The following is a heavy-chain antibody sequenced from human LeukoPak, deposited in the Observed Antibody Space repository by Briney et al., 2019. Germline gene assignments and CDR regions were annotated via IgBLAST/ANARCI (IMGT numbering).Heavy chain of an antibody. D-gene: IGHD3-22*01. CDR1: GGSFSGYY. CDR2: INHSGST. Sequence: SETLSLTCAVYGGSFSGYYWSWIRQPPGKGLEWIGEINHSGSTNYNPSLKSRVTISVDTSKNQFSLKLSSVTAADTAVYYCARLATSAYYHYMDVWGKGTTVTVSS. V-gene: IGHV4-34*01. J-gene: IGHJ6*03. CDR3: ARLATSAYYHYMDV.